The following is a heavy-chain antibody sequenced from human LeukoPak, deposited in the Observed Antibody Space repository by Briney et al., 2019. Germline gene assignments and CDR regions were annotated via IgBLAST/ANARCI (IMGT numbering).Heavy chain of an antibody. V-gene: IGHV4-34*01. D-gene: IGHD6-19*01. CDR1: GGSFSGYY. CDR2: INHSGST. Sequence: SETLSLTCAVYGGSFSGYYWSWIRQPPGKGLEWIGEINHSGSTNYNPSLKGRVTISVDTSKNQFSLKLSSVTAADTAVYYCARGQGGRRMAGIPYARYNWFDPWGQGTLVTVSS. J-gene: IGHJ5*02. CDR3: ARGQGGRRMAGIPYARYNWFDP.